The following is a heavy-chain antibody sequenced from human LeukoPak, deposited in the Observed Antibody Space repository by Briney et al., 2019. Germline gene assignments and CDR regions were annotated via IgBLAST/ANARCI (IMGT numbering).Heavy chain of an antibody. Sequence: PGGSLRLSCVASAFAFSSNRMSWVRQAPGKGLEWVASIKEDGSETYYVDSVKGRFTISRDNAKNSLYLQMSSLRAEDTAVYYCARDLHPRYYLPDYWGQGTLVTVSS. CDR2: IKEDGSET. V-gene: IGHV3-7*04. J-gene: IGHJ4*02. CDR1: AFAFSSNR. D-gene: IGHD1-26*01. CDR3: ARDLHPRYYLPDY.